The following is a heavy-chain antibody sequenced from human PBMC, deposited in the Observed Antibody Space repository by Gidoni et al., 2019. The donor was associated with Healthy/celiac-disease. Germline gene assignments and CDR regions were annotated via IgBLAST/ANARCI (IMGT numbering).Heavy chain of an antibody. CDR3: ARSEIVVVPAAISLNYYYYMDV. CDR2: ISAYNGNT. CDR1: GYTFTSYG. Sequence: QVKLVQSGAEVKKPGASVKVSCKASGYTFTSYGIRWVRQAPGQGLEWMGWISAYNGNTNYAQKPQGRVTMTTDTSTSTAYMELRSLRSDDTAVYYCARSEIVVVPAAISLNYYYYMDVWGKGTTVTVSS. J-gene: IGHJ6*03. D-gene: IGHD2-2*01. V-gene: IGHV1-18*01.